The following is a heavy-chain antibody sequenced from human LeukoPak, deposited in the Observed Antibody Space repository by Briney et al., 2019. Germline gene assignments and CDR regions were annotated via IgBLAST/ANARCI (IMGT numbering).Heavy chain of an antibody. Sequence: ASVKVSCKASGYTFTSYGISWVRQTPGQGLEWMGWISAYNGNTNYAQKLQGRVTMTTDTSTSTAYMELRSLRSDDTAVYYCASGYCSSTSCKYYYYGMDVWGQGTTVTVSS. CDR2: ISAYNGNT. V-gene: IGHV1-18*01. D-gene: IGHD2-2*01. CDR1: GYTFTSYG. J-gene: IGHJ6*02. CDR3: ASGYCSSTSCKYYYYGMDV.